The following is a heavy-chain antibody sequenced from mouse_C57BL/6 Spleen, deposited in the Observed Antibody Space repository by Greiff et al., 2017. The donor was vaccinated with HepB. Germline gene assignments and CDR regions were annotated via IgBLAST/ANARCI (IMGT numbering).Heavy chain of an antibody. D-gene: IGHD2-2*01. Sequence: EVQLQQSGPELVKPGASVKISCKASGYSFTGYYMNWVKQSPEKSLEWIGEINPSTGGTTYNQKFKAKATLTVDKSSSTAYMQLKSLTSEDSAVYYCARWGYDVEFAYWGQGTLVTVSA. CDR3: ARWGYDVEFAY. CDR1: GYSFTGYY. V-gene: IGHV1-42*01. CDR2: INPSTGGT. J-gene: IGHJ3*01.